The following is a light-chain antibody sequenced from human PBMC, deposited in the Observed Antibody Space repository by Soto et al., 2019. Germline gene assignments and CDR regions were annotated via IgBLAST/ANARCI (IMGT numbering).Light chain of an antibody. V-gene: IGKV1-5*03. Sequence: DIQMPQPPSTLSGSVGDRVTITCRASQTISSWLAWYQQKPGKAPKLLIYKASTLKSGVPSRFSGSGSGTEFTLTISSLQPDDFSTYYCQQYNSYSEAFGQGPKVELK. J-gene: IGKJ1*01. CDR2: KAS. CDR1: QTISSW. CDR3: QQYNSYSEA.